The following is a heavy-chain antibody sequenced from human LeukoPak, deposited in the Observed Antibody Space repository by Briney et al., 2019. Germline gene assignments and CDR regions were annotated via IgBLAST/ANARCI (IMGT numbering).Heavy chain of an antibody. J-gene: IGHJ3*02. CDR3: AKLLRGLPDAFDI. CDR2: ISGSGGNT. D-gene: IGHD1-26*01. CDR1: GFTFSSYA. V-gene: IGHV3-23*01. Sequence: GGSLSLSCAASGFTFSSYAMTWVRQAPGKGLEWVSTISGSGGNTYFADSVKGQFTISRDNSKNTLYLQMNSLRAEDTAVYYCAKLLRGLPDAFDIWGQGTMVTVSS.